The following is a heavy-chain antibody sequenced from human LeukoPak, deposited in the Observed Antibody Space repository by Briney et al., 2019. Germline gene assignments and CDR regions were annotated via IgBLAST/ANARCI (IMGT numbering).Heavy chain of an antibody. V-gene: IGHV4-34*01. CDR3: ARRGGGLSIAARPPLGRNWFDP. J-gene: IGHJ5*02. CDR2: INHSGST. Sequence: SETLSLTCAVYGGSFSGYYWSWIRQPPGKGLEWIGEINHSGSTNYNPSLKSRVTISVDTSKNQFSLKLSSVTAADTAVYYCARRGGGLSIAARPPLGRNWFDPWGQGTLVTVSS. D-gene: IGHD6-6*01. CDR1: GGSFSGYY.